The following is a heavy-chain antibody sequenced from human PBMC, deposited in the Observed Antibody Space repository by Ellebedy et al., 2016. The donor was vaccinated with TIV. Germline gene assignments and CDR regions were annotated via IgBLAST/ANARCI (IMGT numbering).Heavy chain of an antibody. Sequence: PGGSLRLSCAASGFTFSTYWMSWVRQAPGKGLEWVANIKYDGSEKYYADSVKDRFPISRDNAKNSLYLQMDSVRAEDTGLYYCARWYDDSWTGYYIWGQGTLVTVSS. CDR3: ARWYDDSWTGYYI. V-gene: IGHV3-7*02. CDR1: GFTFSTYW. CDR2: IKYDGSEK. D-gene: IGHD3-3*01. J-gene: IGHJ4*02.